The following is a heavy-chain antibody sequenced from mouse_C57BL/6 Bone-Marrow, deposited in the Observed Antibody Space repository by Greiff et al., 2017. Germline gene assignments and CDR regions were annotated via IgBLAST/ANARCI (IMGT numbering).Heavy chain of an antibody. D-gene: IGHD1-1*01. CDR1: GYTFTSYW. Sequence: QVQLQQPGAELVKPGASVKLSCKASGYTFTSYWMHWVKQRPGQGLEWIGMIHPNSGSTNYNAKFKSKATLTADKSSSPAYMQLSSLTSEDSAVYYGARALCDGSTYYAMDYWGQGTSVTVSS. CDR2: IHPNSGST. CDR3: ARALCDGSTYYAMDY. V-gene: IGHV1-64*01. J-gene: IGHJ4*01.